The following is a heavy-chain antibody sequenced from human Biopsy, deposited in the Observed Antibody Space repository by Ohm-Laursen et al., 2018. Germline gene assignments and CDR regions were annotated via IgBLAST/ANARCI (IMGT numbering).Heavy chain of an antibody. D-gene: IGHD3-3*01. CDR1: GYTFTNYG. V-gene: IGHV1-18*01. CDR3: ARDRWPHVTLLGLVVFDF. Sequence: SVKVSCKASGYTFTNYGISWVRQAPGQGLEWMGWISPYNGDTDYAQKLQGRVTMTTDTSTSTAYMDLRSLRSDDTAVYYCARDRWPHVTLLGLVVFDFWGQGSLVTVSS. J-gene: IGHJ4*02. CDR2: ISPYNGDT.